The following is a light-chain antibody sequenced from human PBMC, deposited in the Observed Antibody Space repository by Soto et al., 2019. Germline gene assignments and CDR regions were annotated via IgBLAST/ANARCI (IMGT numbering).Light chain of an antibody. J-gene: IGLJ3*02. CDR1: SSNIGAGYD. V-gene: IGLV1-40*01. CDR2: DNI. Sequence: QSVLTQPPSVSGAPGQRVTISCSGSSSNIGAGYDVHWYQQLPGTAPKLLIYDNINRPSGVPDRFSGSKSGTSASLAIAGLQAEDEADYYCQSYDTSLSSSVFGGGTQLTVL. CDR3: QSYDTSLSSSV.